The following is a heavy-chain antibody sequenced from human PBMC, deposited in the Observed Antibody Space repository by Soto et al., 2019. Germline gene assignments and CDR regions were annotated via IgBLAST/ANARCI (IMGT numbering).Heavy chain of an antibody. Sequence: GGSLRLSCAASGFTFSNAWMNWVRQAPGKGLEWVGRIKSKTDGGTTDYAAPVKGRFTISRDDSKNTLYLQMNSLKTEDTAVYYCTTGGNTMVRGVIITPYYYYYGMDVWGQGTTVTVSS. CDR1: GFTFSNAW. CDR3: TTGGNTMVRGVIITPYYYYYGMDV. CDR2: IKSKTDGGTT. D-gene: IGHD3-10*01. J-gene: IGHJ6*02. V-gene: IGHV3-15*07.